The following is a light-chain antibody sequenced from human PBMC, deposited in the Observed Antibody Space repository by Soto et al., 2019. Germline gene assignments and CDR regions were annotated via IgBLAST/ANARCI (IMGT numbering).Light chain of an antibody. V-gene: IGLV1-40*01. J-gene: IGLJ2*01. CDR2: ANT. Sequence: QTVVTQPPSVSGAPGQRVTISCTGSSSYIGAGYDVHWYQQLPGTAPKLLIYANTNRPSGVPDRFSGSKSGTSASLAITGLQAEDEADYYCQSYDDSLGGHVIFGGGTQLTV. CDR1: SSYIGAGYD. CDR3: QSYDDSLGGHVI.